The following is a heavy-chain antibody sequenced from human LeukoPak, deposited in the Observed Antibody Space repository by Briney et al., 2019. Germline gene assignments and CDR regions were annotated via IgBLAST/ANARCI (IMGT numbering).Heavy chain of an antibody. CDR1: GGSFSGYY. CDR3: ARGGLYDFWSGYYSYYYGMDV. V-gene: IGHV4-34*01. CDR2: INHSGST. J-gene: IGHJ6*02. D-gene: IGHD3-3*01. Sequence: SETLSLTCAVYGGSFSGYYWSWIRQPPGKGLEWIGEINHSGSTNYNPSLKSRVTISVDTSKNQFSLKLSSVTAADTAVYYCARGGLYDFWSGYYSYYYGMDVWGQGTTVTVSS.